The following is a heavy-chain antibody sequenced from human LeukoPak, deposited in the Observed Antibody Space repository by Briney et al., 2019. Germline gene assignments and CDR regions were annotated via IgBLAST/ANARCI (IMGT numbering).Heavy chain of an antibody. J-gene: IGHJ4*02. CDR1: GFTFSRYS. V-gene: IGHV3-21*01. CDR3: ARGQRYGSVWDFFDY. CDR2: ISSSGDYK. D-gene: IGHD6-25*01. Sequence: GGSLRLSCAASGFTFSRYSINWVRQAPGKGLEWVASISSSGDYKYYADSAKGRFTVSRDNAKKSLNLQMNSLRAEDTAVYYCARGQRYGSVWDFFDYWGQGILVTVSS.